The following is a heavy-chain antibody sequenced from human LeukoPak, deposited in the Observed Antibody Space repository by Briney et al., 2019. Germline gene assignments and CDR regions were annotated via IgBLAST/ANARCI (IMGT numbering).Heavy chain of an antibody. CDR2: ISGSGGST. CDR3: TRRAPSHDFDS. CDR1: GFTFSSYG. V-gene: IGHV3-23*01. J-gene: IGHJ4*02. Sequence: PGGSLRLSCAASGFTFSSYGMSWVRQAPGKGLEWVSAISGSGGSTYYADSVKGRFTISRDNAKNSLFLQMNSLRPEDTAVYYCTRRAPSHDFDSWGQGTLVTVSS.